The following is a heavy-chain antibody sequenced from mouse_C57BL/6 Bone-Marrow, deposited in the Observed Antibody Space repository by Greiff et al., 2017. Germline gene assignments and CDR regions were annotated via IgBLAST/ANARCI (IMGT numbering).Heavy chain of an antibody. V-gene: IGHV1-5*01. CDR1: GYTFTSYW. J-gene: IGHJ4*01. D-gene: IGHD2-3*01. Sequence: EVQLQQSGTVLARPGASVKMSCKTSGYTFTSYWMHWVKQRPGQGLEWIGAIYPGNSDTSYNQKFKGKAKLTAVTSASTAYMELSSLTNEDSAVYYCTRRNGYYPYYAMDYWGQGTSVTVSS. CDR2: IYPGNSDT. CDR3: TRRNGYYPYYAMDY.